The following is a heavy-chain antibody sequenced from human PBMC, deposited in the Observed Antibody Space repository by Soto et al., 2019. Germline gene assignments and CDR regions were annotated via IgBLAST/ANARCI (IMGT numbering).Heavy chain of an antibody. D-gene: IGHD6-19*01. Sequence: QVQLVQSGAEVKKPGASVKVSCKASGYTFTSYAMHWVRQAPGQRLEWMGWINAGNGNTKYSQKFQGRVTITRDTSASTAYMELSSLRSEDTAVYDCARGSGGYSSGNVRFDPWGQGTLVTVSS. CDR1: GYTFTSYA. CDR2: INAGNGNT. CDR3: ARGSGGYSSGNVRFDP. V-gene: IGHV1-3*01. J-gene: IGHJ5*02.